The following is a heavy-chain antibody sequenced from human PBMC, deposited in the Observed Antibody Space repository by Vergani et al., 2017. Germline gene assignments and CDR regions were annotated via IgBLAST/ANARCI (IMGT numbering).Heavy chain of an antibody. J-gene: IGHJ6*02. CDR2: ISAYNGNT. Sequence: QVQLVQSGAEVKKPGSSVKVSCKASGGTFSSYGISWVRQAPGQGLEWMGWISAYNGNTNYAQKLKGRVTMTTDTSTSTAYMELRSLRSDDTAVYYCARDPDIVVVPAAPYYYYYYGMDVWGQGTTVTVSS. CDR3: ARDPDIVVVPAAPYYYYYYGMDV. CDR1: GGTFSSYG. V-gene: IGHV1-18*04. D-gene: IGHD2-2*01.